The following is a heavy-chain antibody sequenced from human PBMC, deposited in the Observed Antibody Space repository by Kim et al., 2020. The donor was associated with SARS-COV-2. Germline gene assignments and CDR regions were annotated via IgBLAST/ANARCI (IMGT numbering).Heavy chain of an antibody. Sequence: YKYYANSLKGRFTNSRDNAKNSLYLQMNSLRAEDTAVYYCARDLILDSGLWGQGTLVTVSS. V-gene: IGHV3-21*01. CDR3: ARDLILDSGL. CDR2: YK. J-gene: IGHJ4*02. D-gene: IGHD5-12*01.